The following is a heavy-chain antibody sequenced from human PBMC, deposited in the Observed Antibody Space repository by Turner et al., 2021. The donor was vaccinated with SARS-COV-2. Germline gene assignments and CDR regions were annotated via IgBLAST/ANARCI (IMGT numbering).Heavy chain of an antibody. D-gene: IGHD3-10*01. CDR1: GFTFSSYG. CDR2: ISYSGSNK. Sequence: QVQLVESGGGVVQPGGALRLSCAASGFTFSSYGMHWVRQAPGKGLEWVAVISYSGSNKYYADSVKGRFTISRDNSKKTVYLQMNSLRAEDTAVYYCAKGGSGRYYTHVDYWGQGTLVTVSS. J-gene: IGHJ4*02. CDR3: AKGGSGRYYTHVDY. V-gene: IGHV3-30*18.